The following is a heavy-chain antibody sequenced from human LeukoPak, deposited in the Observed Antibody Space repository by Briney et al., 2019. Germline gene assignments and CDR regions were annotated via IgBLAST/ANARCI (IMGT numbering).Heavy chain of an antibody. Sequence: PGGSLRLSCVASGFIVSNNYLNWVRQAPGKGLEWLSIIYVGDNVYYADSVKGRFTISRDTSRNTVYLQMNSLTAEDTAIYYCARGIRSNDGGAYCPYHFDYWGQGTLVTVSS. D-gene: IGHD3-16*01. CDR2: IYVGDNV. J-gene: IGHJ4*02. V-gene: IGHV3-53*01. CDR1: GFIVSNNY. CDR3: ARGIRSNDGGAYCPYHFDY.